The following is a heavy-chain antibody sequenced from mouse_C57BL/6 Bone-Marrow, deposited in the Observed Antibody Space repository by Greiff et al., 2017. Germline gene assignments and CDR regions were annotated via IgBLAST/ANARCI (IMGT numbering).Heavy chain of an antibody. J-gene: IGHJ3*01. V-gene: IGHV14-4*01. CDR3: TTFDGYHVAWFAY. Sequence: VQLQQSGAELVRPGASVKLSCTASGFNIKDDYMHWVKQRPEQGLEWIGWIDPENGDTEYASKFQGKATITADTSSNTAYLQLSSLTSEDTAVYYCTTFDGYHVAWFAYWGQGTLVTVSA. CDR2: IDPENGDT. CDR1: GFNIKDDY. D-gene: IGHD2-3*01.